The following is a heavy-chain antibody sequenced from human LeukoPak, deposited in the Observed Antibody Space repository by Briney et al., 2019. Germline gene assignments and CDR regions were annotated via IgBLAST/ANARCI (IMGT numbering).Heavy chain of an antibody. CDR3: ARKGPIAATGPDY. CDR1: AASISNYY. J-gene: IGHJ4*02. Sequence: SETLSLTCTVSAASISNYYWSWIRLSPGKGLEWLGYIYNSRDTNYNPSLKSRVTFSADTSKNQFSLKLSSVTAADTAVYYCARKGPIAATGPDYWGQGTLVTVSS. D-gene: IGHD6-13*01. V-gene: IGHV4-59*01. CDR2: IYNSRDT.